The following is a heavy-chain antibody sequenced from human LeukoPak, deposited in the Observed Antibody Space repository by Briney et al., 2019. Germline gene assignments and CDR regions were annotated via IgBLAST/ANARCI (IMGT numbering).Heavy chain of an antibody. V-gene: IGHV4-38-2*01. Sequence: PGGSLRLSCAASGFTFSSYAMSWVRQAPGKGLEWIGSIYHSGSTYYKPSLKSRVTISVDTSKNQFSLKLRSVTAADTAVYYCARVTSRLGWFDPWGQGTLVTVSP. CDR3: ARVTSRLGWFDP. CDR2: IYHSGST. J-gene: IGHJ5*02. CDR1: GFTFSSYA. D-gene: IGHD1-14*01.